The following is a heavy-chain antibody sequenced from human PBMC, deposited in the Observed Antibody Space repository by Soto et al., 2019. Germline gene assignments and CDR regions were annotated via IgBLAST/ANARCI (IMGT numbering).Heavy chain of an antibody. CDR2: IYYTGTT. Sequence: SETLSLTCTLSGGSMSYYHWTWIRQPPGKGLEWIGYIYYTGTTDYNPSLKSRATMSIDASKNQFSLRLSSVTAADTAVYYCARSSPSNWFDPWGQGTLVTVSS. V-gene: IGHV4-59*08. CDR3: ARSSPSNWFDP. CDR1: GGSMSYYH. J-gene: IGHJ5*02.